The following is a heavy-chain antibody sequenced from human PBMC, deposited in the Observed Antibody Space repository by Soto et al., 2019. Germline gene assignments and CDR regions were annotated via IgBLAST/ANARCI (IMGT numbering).Heavy chain of an antibody. J-gene: IGHJ4*02. CDR2: IYHSGST. V-gene: IGHV4-38-2*02. CDR3: AGDWGTGFYQFGA. Sequence: SATLSLTCVVSGYSISTGFNWCLIRRPPGKGLEWIGSIYHSGSTYYSPSLKSRVTLSVDTSKNQISLKLSSVTAADTALYYCAGDWGTGFYQFGAWCPASLESVSS. D-gene: IGHD6-19*01. CDR1: GYSISTGFN.